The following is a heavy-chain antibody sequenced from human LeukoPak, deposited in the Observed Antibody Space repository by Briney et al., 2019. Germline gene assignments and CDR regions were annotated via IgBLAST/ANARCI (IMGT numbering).Heavy chain of an antibody. Sequence: GGSLRLSCAASGFTVSNNYMSWVRQAPGKVLEWVSVIYSGGSTYYTDSVKGRFTISRDNSKNTLYLQMNSLRAEDTAVYYCASSSRSWLSPRDYWGQGILVTVSS. CDR3: ASSSRSWLSPRDY. D-gene: IGHD3-10*01. V-gene: IGHV3-53*01. J-gene: IGHJ4*02. CDR1: GFTVSNNY. CDR2: IYSGGST.